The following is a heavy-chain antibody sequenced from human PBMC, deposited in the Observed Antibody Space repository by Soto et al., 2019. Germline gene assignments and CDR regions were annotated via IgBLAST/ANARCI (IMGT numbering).Heavy chain of an antibody. J-gene: IGHJ6*02. V-gene: IGHV1-69*02. D-gene: IGHD3-3*01. Sequence: SVKVSCKASGGTFSSYTISWVRQAPGQGLEWMGRIIPILGIANYAQKFQGRVTITADKSTSTAYMELSSLRSEDTAVYYCARFITFFGVVIPDYYYYGMDVWGQGTTVTVSS. CDR3: ARFITFFGVVIPDYYYYGMDV. CDR2: IIPILGIA. CDR1: GGTFSSYT.